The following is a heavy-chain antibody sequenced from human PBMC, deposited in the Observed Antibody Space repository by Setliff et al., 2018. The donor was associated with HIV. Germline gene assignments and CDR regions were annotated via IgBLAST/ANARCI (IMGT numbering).Heavy chain of an antibody. J-gene: IGHJ6*03. CDR1: GGSISSSSYY. V-gene: IGHV4-39*01. CDR2: IYYSGST. Sequence: TLSLTCTVSGGSISSSSYYWGWIRQPPGKGLEWIGSIYYSGSTYYNPSLKSRVTISVDTSKNQFSLKLSSVTAADTAVYYCARHSYYYCMDVWGKGTTVTVSS. CDR3: ARHSYYYCMDV.